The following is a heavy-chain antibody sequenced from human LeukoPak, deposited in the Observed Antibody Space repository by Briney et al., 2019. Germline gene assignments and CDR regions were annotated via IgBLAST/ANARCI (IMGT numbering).Heavy chain of an antibody. J-gene: IGHJ3*02. Sequence: SETLSLTCTVSGGSISSLYWSWIRQPPGKGLEWIGYISYRGRTNYNPSLKSRVTISVDTSKNQFSLRVSSVTAADTAAYYCARDYYYDSSSEDAFDIWGQGTMVTVSP. CDR2: ISYRGRT. V-gene: IGHV4-59*11. CDR1: GGSISSLY. D-gene: IGHD3-22*01. CDR3: ARDYYYDSSSEDAFDI.